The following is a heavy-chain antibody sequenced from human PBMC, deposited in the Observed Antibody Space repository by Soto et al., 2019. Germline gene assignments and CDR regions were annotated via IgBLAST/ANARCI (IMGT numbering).Heavy chain of an antibody. CDR3: ARANLRSGWTFDH. J-gene: IGHJ4*02. CDR1: GASIISNDW. Sequence: KTSETLSLTCSVCGASIISNDWWIWIRQTPGKGLEWSGEIFHSGRTNYSPSFKSRVTISVDTSKSQFSLEMASVTAADTAVYYCARANLRSGWTFDHWGQGAPVTVS. V-gene: IGHV4-4*02. CDR2: IFHSGRT. D-gene: IGHD6-19*01.